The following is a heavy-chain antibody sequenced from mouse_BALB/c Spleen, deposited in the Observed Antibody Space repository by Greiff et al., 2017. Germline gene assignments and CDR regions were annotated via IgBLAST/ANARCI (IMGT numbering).Heavy chain of an antibody. CDR3: ARITTVVGDY. D-gene: IGHD1-1*01. CDR2: ISSGGSYT. J-gene: IGHJ2*01. CDR1: GFTFSSYG. V-gene: IGHV5-6*01. Sequence: EVQLVESGGDLVKPGGSLKLSCAASGFTFSSYGMSWVRQTPDKRLEWVATISSGGSYTYYPDSVKGRFTISRDNAKNTLYLQMSSLKSEDTAMYYCARITTVVGDYWGQGTTLTVSS.